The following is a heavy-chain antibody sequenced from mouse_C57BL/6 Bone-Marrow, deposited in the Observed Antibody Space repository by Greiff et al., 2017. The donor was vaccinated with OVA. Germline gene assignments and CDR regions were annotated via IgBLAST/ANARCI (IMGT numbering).Heavy chain of an antibody. CDR3: ARHEDQDYDRGHFDY. V-gene: IGHV1-62-2*01. CDR2: FYPGSGSI. Sequence: VKLQESGAELVKPGASVKLSCKASGYTFTEYTIHWVKQRSGQGLEWIGWFYPGSGSIKYNEKFKDKATLTADKSSSTVYMELSRLTSEDSAVYFCARHEDQDYDRGHFDYWGQGTTLTVSS. J-gene: IGHJ2*01. D-gene: IGHD2-4*01. CDR1: GYTFTEYT.